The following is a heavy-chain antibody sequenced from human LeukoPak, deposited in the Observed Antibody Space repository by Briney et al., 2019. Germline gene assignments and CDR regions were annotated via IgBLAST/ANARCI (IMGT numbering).Heavy chain of an antibody. CDR1: GDSVSSNSAA. CDR3: ARGVNGDLYYDY. CDR2: TYYKSKWYN. J-gene: IGHJ4*02. D-gene: IGHD4-17*01. V-gene: IGHV6-1*01. Sequence: SQTLSLTCAISGDSVSSNSAAWTWIRQSPSRGLEWLGRTYYKSKWYNDYAISAKSRITINPDTSKNQFSLQLNSVTPEDTAVYYCARGVNGDLYYDYWGQGTLVTVSS.